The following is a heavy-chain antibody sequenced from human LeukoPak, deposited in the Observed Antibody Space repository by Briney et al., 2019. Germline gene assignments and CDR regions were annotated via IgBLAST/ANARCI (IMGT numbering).Heavy chain of an antibody. J-gene: IGHJ4*02. V-gene: IGHV3-48*01. Sequence: GGSLRLSCAASGFTFSSYAMSWVRQAPGKGLEWVSYISSSSSTIYYADSVKGRFTISRDNAKNSLYLQMNSLRAEDTAVYYCARDPLPSYGYFDYWGQGTLVTVSS. CDR3: ARDPLPSYGYFDY. CDR1: GFTFSSYA. CDR2: ISSSSSTI. D-gene: IGHD4-17*01.